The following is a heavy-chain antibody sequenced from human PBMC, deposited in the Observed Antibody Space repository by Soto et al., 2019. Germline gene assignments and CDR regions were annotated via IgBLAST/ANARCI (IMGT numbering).Heavy chain of an antibody. D-gene: IGHD3-3*01. Sequence: QVQLQESGPGLVKPSQTLSLTCTVSGGSISSGDYYWSWIRQPPGKGLEWIGYIYYSGSTYYNPSLKSRVTIXXDXSXXQFSLKLSSVTAADTAVYYCAREPWYYDFRGWFDPWGQGTLVTVSS. J-gene: IGHJ5*02. V-gene: IGHV4-30-4*01. CDR2: IYYSGST. CDR1: GGSISSGDYY. CDR3: AREPWYYDFRGWFDP.